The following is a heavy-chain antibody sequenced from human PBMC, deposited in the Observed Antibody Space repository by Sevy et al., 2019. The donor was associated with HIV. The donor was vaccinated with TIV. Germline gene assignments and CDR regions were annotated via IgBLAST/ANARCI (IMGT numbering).Heavy chain of an antibody. V-gene: IGHV3-30-3*01. CDR1: GFAFSTHA. D-gene: IGHD1-26*01. J-gene: IGHJ4*01. CDR2: ISYEGTET. CDR3: AKDGGYSVKWYPLY. Sequence: GGSLRLSCAASGFAFSTHAMHWVRQAPGKGLEWVAVISYEGTETFYAASVEGRFTISRDNSKNMLSLQINSLRPEDTAVYYCAKDGGYSVKWYPLYWGHGTLVTVSS.